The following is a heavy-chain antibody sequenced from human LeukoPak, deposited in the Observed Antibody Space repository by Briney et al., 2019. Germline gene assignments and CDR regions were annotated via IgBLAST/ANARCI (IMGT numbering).Heavy chain of an antibody. V-gene: IGHV4-4*07. CDR3: ARVTMTAPDDAFDI. J-gene: IGHJ3*02. Sequence: SETLSLTCTVSGGSISSYYWSWIRQPAGKGLEWIWRIYTSGSTNYNPSLKSRVTMSVDTSKNQFSLKLSSVTAADTAVYYCARVTMTAPDDAFDIWGQGTMVTVSS. D-gene: IGHD3-22*01. CDR1: GGSISSYY. CDR2: IYTSGST.